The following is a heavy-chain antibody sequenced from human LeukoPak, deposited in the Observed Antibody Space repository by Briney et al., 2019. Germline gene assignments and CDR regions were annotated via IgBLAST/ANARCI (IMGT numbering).Heavy chain of an antibody. J-gene: IGHJ5*02. CDR1: GYSFTTYL. V-gene: IGHV5-51*01. D-gene: IGHD4-11*01. CDR3: ARFSTVRDNWFDP. CDR2: INPGHSAT. Sequence: PGDSLKIYCKGSGYSFTTYLFGLVRQMPRKGLEWMRIINPGHSATRYSPYFQSQVTISVDKSIRTAYLQWSSLKASNPGMYYCARFSTVRDNWFDPWGQGILVTVSS.